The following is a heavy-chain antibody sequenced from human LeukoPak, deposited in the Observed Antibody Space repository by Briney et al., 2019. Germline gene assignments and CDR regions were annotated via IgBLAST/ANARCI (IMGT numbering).Heavy chain of an antibody. V-gene: IGHV3-23*01. D-gene: IGHD6-19*01. CDR3: ARGIAVAGTRTLDY. CDR1: GFTFSSYA. Sequence: GGSLRLSCAASGFTFSSYAMSWVRQAPGKGLEWVSAISGSGGSTYYADSVKGRFTISRDNSKNTLYLQMNSLRAEDTAVYYCARGIAVAGTRTLDYWGQGTLVTVSS. CDR2: ISGSGGST. J-gene: IGHJ4*02.